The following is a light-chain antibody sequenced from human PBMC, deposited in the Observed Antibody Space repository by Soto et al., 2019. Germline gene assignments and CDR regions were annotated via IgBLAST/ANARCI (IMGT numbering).Light chain of an antibody. V-gene: IGKV1-39*01. CDR2: GAS. J-gene: IGKJ1*01. Sequence: DIQMTHSPSSLSASVGDRVTITCRASQSISSHLNWYQQKAGKAPKLLISGASSLESGVPSRFSGSGSGTDFTLTISSLQPEDFATYYCQQSYTTPRTFDQGTKVEIK. CDR1: QSISSH. CDR3: QQSYTTPRT.